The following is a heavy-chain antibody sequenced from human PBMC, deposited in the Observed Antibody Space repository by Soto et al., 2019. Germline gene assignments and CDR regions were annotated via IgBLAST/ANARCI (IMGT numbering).Heavy chain of an antibody. V-gene: IGHV5-51*01. CDR1: GYSFPSHW. Sequence: GESLKISCKGSGYSFPSHWIGWVRQMPGKGLEWMGIIYPGDSDTTYGPSFQGQVTISVDKSISTAYLQWNSLKASDTAMYYCARQGSGGSHDAFDVWGQGTMVTVSS. CDR3: ARQGSGGSHDAFDV. D-gene: IGHD2-15*01. J-gene: IGHJ3*01. CDR2: IYPGDSDT.